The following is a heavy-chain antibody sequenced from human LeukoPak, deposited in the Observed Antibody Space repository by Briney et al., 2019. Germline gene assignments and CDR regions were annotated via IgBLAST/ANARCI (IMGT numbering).Heavy chain of an antibody. D-gene: IGHD5-18*01. Sequence: GASVKVSCKASGYTFTSYGISWVRQAPGQGLEWMGWISAYNGNTNYAQKLQGRVTMTTDTSTSTAYMELRSLRSDDTAVYYCARGYSYGYRPLEYFDYWGQGTLVTVSS. CDR3: ARGYSYGYRPLEYFDY. CDR2: ISAYNGNT. J-gene: IGHJ4*02. V-gene: IGHV1-18*01. CDR1: GYTFTSYG.